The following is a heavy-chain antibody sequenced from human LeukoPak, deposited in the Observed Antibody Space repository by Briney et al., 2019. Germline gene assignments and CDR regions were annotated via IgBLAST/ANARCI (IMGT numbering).Heavy chain of an antibody. J-gene: IGHJ3*02. CDR1: GFTFTIFG. CDR3: ARTYDFGRGPPGDAFDN. D-gene: IGHD3-3*01. Sequence: XGSLXLSCAASGFTFTIFGLNWVRQAPGKGXEWVSYIDARSGITYYADSVQGRFTISRDDARESVFLQMDGLRVDDTAVYYCARTYDFGRGPPGDAFDNWGPGTWVIVSS. V-gene: IGHV3-48*01. CDR2: IDARSGIT.